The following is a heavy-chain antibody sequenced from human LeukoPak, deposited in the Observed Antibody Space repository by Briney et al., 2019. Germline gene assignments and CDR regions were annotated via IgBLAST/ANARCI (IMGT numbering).Heavy chain of an antibody. J-gene: IGHJ4*02. CDR2: IGTTGDT. V-gene: IGHV3-13*01. Sequence: GGSLRLSCAVSGFTFSSYDMHWVRQTTGKGLEWVSGIGTTGDTHYPDSVKGRFTVSRENAKNSLYLQMNSLRAEDTAVYYCAKDKFTVTTLNYFDYWGQGTLVTVSS. CDR3: AKDKFTVTTLNYFDY. CDR1: GFTFSSYD. D-gene: IGHD4-17*01.